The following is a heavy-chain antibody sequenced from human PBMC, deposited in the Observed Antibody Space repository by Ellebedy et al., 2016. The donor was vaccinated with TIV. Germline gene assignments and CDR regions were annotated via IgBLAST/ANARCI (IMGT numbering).Heavy chain of an antibody. Sequence: SETLSLTCAVYGGSFSGYYWSWIRQPPGKGLEWIGEINHGGSTNYNPSLKSRVTISVDTSKSQISLKLSSVTAADTAVYFCARAPQKTTFYYDSSGHMAFDIWGQGTMVTVSS. CDR3: ARAPQKTTFYYDSSGHMAFDI. CDR2: INHGGST. V-gene: IGHV4-34*01. CDR1: GGSFSGYY. D-gene: IGHD3-22*01. J-gene: IGHJ3*02.